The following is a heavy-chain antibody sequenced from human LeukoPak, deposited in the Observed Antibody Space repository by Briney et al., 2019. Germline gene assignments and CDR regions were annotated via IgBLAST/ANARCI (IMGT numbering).Heavy chain of an antibody. D-gene: IGHD3-10*01. CDR2: ISYDGSNK. CDR3: AKDSGD. Sequence: GGSLGLSCAASGFTFSSYGMHWVRQAPGKGLEWVAVISYDGSNKYYADSVKGRFTISRDNSKNTLYLQMNSLRAEDTAVCYCAKDSGDWGQGTLVTVSS. V-gene: IGHV3-30*18. J-gene: IGHJ4*02. CDR1: GFTFSSYG.